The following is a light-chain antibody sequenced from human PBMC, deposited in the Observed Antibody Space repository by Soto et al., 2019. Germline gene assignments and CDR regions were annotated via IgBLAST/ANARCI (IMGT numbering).Light chain of an antibody. CDR3: QQYDKWPET. V-gene: IGKV3D-15*01. J-gene: IGKJ1*01. CDR1: QSVSTN. Sequence: VMTQSPATLSVSPGERATLSCRASQSVSTNLAWYQQKPGQAPWLLIYGASGRATAIPARFSGSGSGTKFTLSISTLQSEDCAVYYCQQYDKWPETFGQGTKV. CDR2: GAS.